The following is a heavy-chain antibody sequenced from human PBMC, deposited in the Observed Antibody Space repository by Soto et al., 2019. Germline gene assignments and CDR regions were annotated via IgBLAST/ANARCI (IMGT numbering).Heavy chain of an antibody. CDR2: ISYDGSNK. CDR1: GFTFSSYA. Sequence: PGGSLRLSCAASGFTFSSYAMHWVRQAPGKGLEWVAVISYDGSNKYYADSVKGRFTISRDNSKNKLYLQMNSLRAEDTAVYYCARVNGYSYGYGDYWGQGTLVTVSS. CDR3: ARVNGYSYGYGDY. J-gene: IGHJ4*02. D-gene: IGHD5-18*01. V-gene: IGHV3-30-3*01.